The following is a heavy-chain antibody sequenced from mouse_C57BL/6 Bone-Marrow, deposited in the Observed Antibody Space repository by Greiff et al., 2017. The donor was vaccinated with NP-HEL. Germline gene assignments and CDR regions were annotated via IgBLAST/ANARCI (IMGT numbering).Heavy chain of an antibody. CDR3: ARWTGTDY. CDR2: INPYNGGT. V-gene: IGHV1-19*01. J-gene: IGHJ2*01. D-gene: IGHD4-1*01. Sequence: VQLQQSGPVLVKPGASVKMSCKASGYTFTDYYMNWVKQSHGRSLEWIGVINPYNGGTSYNQKFKGKATLTVDKSSSTAYMELNSLTSEDSAVYYCARWTGTDYWGQGTTLTVSS. CDR1: GYTFTDYY.